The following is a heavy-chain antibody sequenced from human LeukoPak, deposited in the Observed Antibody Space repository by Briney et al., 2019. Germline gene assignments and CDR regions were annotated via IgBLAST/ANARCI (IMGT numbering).Heavy chain of an antibody. CDR1: GFSVSSKW. J-gene: IGHJ4*02. CDR2: ISRETDGART. CDR3: VPAEMQ. V-gene: IGHV3-74*01. Sequence: PGGSLRLSCAASGFSVSSKWMHWVRHAPGEGLMWVSLISRETDGARTNYADSVKGRFTISRDYAKNTVYLQMNSLRAEDTAVYYCVPAEMQWGQGTLVTVSS. D-gene: IGHD5-24*01.